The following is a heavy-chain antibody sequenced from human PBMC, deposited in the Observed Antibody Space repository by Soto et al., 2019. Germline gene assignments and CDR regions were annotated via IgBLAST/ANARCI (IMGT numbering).Heavy chain of an antibody. J-gene: IGHJ6*02. CDR3: LYYYDNSCYYTDYYHYGVDV. V-gene: IGHV3-15*01. Sequence: EVHLAESGGGLVKPGGSLRLSCAASGFTFSYAYMSWVRQAPGKGLEWVGRINSKTDGGTTDYAAPVKGRFTISRDDSKNMLYLQINSLKTEDTAVYYCLYYYDNSCYYTDYYHYGVDVWGQGTTVTVSS. CDR1: GFTFSYAY. CDR2: INSKTDGGTT. D-gene: IGHD3-22*01.